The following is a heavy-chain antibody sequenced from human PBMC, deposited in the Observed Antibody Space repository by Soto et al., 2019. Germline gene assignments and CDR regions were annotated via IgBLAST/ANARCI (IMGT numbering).Heavy chain of an antibody. V-gene: IGHV2-26*01. CDR1: GFSVSTEGVG. CDR2: IFSDNER. Sequence: SGPTLVNPTQTLTLTCTFSGFSVSTEGVGVGWIRQPPGKALEWLAHIFSDNERSYSTSLQGRLTISKDTSGSQVVLSMTNVDPVDTATYYCARMNVDSYQFYYAIDGWGQGTTVTVSS. D-gene: IGHD4-17*01. J-gene: IGHJ6*02. CDR3: ARMNVDSYQFYYAIDG.